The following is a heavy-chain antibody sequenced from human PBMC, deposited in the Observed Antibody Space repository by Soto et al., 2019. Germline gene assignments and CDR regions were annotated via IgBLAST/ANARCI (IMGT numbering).Heavy chain of an antibody. Sequence: SETLSLPCTVSGGSISSGDYSWSWIRQPPGKGLEWIGYIYYSGSTYYNPSLKCRVNISVDTSKNQFSLKLSSVTAADTAVYYCARWYFGARVPAEEHPNWFDPWGQGTLVTVSS. J-gene: IGHJ5*02. CDR2: IYYSGST. CDR1: GGSISSGDYS. CDR3: ARWYFGARVPAEEHPNWFDP. D-gene: IGHD2-2*01. V-gene: IGHV4-30-4*01.